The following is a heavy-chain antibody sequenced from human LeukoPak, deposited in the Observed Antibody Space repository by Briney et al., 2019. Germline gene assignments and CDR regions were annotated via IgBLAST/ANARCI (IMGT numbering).Heavy chain of an antibody. D-gene: IGHD3-10*01. CDR2: INPSGAST. CDR3: ALDLYYSCSGSYYDVFDV. CDR1: GYTFTSYY. V-gene: IGHV1-46*01. J-gene: IGHJ3*01. Sequence: GASVKVSCKASGYTFTSYYMHWVRHAPGQGLEWMGIINPSGASTSYAQKFQGRVTMTRDTSTSTAYMELRSLRSDDTAIYYCALDLYYSCSGSYYDVFDVWGQGTMVTVSS.